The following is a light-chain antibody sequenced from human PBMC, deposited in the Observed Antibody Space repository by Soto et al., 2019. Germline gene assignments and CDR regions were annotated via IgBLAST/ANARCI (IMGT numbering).Light chain of an antibody. CDR3: QQYNNWPLT. CDR2: GAS. Sequence: EIVMTQSPATLSLSPGERATLSCRASQSVSSNLAWYQQKPGQAPRLLIYGASTRATGIPARFSGSGSGTEFTLTISSLQSEDFAVYYCQQYNNWPLTFGRGTKVEIK. J-gene: IGKJ4*01. CDR1: QSVSSN. V-gene: IGKV3-15*01.